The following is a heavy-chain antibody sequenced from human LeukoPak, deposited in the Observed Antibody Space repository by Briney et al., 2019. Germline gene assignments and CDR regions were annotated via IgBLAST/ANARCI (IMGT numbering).Heavy chain of an antibody. V-gene: IGHV1-69*13. D-gene: IGHD3-9*01. CDR3: ARNILAGYYSIGY. J-gene: IGHJ4*02. CDR2: IIPIFGTA. Sequence: SVKVSCKASGGTFSSYAIRWVRQAPGQGLEWMGGIIPIFGTANYAQKFQGRVTITAGDSTSTAYMELSSLRSEDTAVYYCARNILAGYYSIGYLGQGTLVTVSS. CDR1: GGTFSSYA.